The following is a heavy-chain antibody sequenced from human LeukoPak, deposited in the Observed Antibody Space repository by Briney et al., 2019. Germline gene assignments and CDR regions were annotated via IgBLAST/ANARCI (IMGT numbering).Heavy chain of an antibody. CDR2: ISGSGGST. J-gene: IGHJ4*02. D-gene: IGHD5-18*01. V-gene: IGHV3-23*01. CDR3: AKGGVYSYGHFDY. CDR1: GFTFSSYG. Sequence: GGSLRLSCAASGFTFSSYGMSSVSQAPGKGLEWVSAISGSGGSTYYADSVKGRFTISRDNSKNTLYLQMNSLRAEDTAVYYCAKGGVYSYGHFDYWGQGTLVTVSP.